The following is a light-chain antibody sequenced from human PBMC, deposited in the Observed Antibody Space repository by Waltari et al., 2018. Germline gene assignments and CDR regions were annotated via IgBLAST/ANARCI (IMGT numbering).Light chain of an antibody. CDR1: QSIGRY. J-gene: IGKJ1*01. Sequence: EVVLPQSPGTLSLSPGETATLSCRASQSIGRYLVWYQQKSGQAPRLLIYGASTRATGIPDRFSGSGSGTDFSLTISRLEAEDFAVYYCQNHERLPATFGQGTKVEMK. CDR2: GAS. CDR3: QNHERLPAT. V-gene: IGKV3-20*01.